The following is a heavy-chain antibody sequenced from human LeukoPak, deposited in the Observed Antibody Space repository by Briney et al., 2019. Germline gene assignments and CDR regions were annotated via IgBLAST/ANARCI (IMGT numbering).Heavy chain of an antibody. CDR3: AREWGRIAVAGGPGF. CDR1: GFTFSNYG. J-gene: IGHJ4*02. V-gene: IGHV3-33*02. Sequence: GGSLRLSCAVSGFTFSNYGMHWVRQAPGTGLEWVALIWYDGRTKFHADSAKGRFTISRDNSANTLYLQMSSLRVEDTAVYYCAREWGRIAVAGGPGFWGQGALVTVSS. CDR2: IWYDGRTK. D-gene: IGHD6-19*01.